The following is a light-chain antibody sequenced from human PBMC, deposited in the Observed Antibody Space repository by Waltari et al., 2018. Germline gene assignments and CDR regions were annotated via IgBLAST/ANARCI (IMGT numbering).Light chain of an antibody. Sequence: EIVLTQSPGTLTLFPGESATLSCRASQPVRNSYVAWYRQKRGQAPELVIYGASNGATGIPHRISGSESGTDFTLTITGLEPEDFAVYYCQQYGSSAWTFGPGTKVELK. CDR3: QQYGSSAWT. J-gene: IGKJ1*01. V-gene: IGKV3-20*01. CDR1: QPVRNSY. CDR2: GAS.